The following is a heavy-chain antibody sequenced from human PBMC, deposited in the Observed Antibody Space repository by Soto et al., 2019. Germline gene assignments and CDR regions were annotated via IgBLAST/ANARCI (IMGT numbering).Heavy chain of an antibody. Sequence: EVQLVESGGGLVPPGGSLRLSCVVSEFTFSSSWMHWVRQGPGKGLVWVSRMNSDGSFINYADSVKGRFTTSRDNARNMLYLQMNILRADDTGLYYCVTGWSEHWGQGTLVTVSS. V-gene: IGHV3-74*01. CDR1: EFTFSSSW. D-gene: IGHD2-15*01. CDR3: VTGWSEH. J-gene: IGHJ1*01. CDR2: MNSDGSFI.